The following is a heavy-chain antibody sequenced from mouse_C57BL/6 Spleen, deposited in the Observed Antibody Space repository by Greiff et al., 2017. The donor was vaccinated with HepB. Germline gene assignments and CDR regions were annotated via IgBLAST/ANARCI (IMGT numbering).Heavy chain of an antibody. J-gene: IGHJ2*01. CDR1: GYTFTSYW. V-gene: IGHV1-7*01. D-gene: IGHD1-1*01. CDR2: INPSSGYT. CDR3: AGFHIGPITAVVAKGAFDY. Sequence: QVQLQQSGAELAKPGASVKLSCKASGYTFTSYWMHWVKQRPGQGLEWIGYINPSSGYTKYNQKFKDKATLTADKSSSTAYMQLSSLTYEDSAVYDCAGFHIGPITAVVAKGAFDYWGQGTTLTVSS.